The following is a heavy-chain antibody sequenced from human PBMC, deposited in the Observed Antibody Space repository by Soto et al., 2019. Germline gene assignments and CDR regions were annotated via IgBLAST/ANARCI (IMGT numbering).Heavy chain of an antibody. CDR2: ISYDGSNK. D-gene: IGHD3-22*01. Sequence: QVQLVESGGGVVQPGRSLRLSCAASGFTFSSYAMHWVRQAPGKGLEWVAVISYDGSNKYYADSVKGRFTISRDNSKNTLYLQMNSLRAEDTAVYYCAKWYDSRGCRYFDLWGRGTLVTVSS. V-gene: IGHV3-30*18. J-gene: IGHJ2*01. CDR1: GFTFSSYA. CDR3: AKWYDSRGCRYFDL.